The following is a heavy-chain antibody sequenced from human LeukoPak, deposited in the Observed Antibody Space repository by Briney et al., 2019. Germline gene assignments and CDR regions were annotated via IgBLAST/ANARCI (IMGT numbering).Heavy chain of an antibody. CDR1: GGSFSGYY. J-gene: IGHJ5*02. V-gene: IGHV4-34*01. CDR3: APGGGKTGTTLWFAP. CDR2: INHSGST. D-gene: IGHD1-7*01. Sequence: SETLSLTCAVYGGSFSGYYWSWIRQPPGKGLEWIGEINHSGSTNYNPSLKSRVTISVDTSKNQFSLKLSSVTAADTAVYYCAPGGGKTGTTLWFAPGAREPRVTVS.